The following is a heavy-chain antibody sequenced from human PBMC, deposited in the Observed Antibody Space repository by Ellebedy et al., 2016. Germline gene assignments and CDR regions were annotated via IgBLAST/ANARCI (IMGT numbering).Heavy chain of an antibody. J-gene: IGHJ4*02. CDR3: ARGPGFLTDY. Sequence: GGSLRLSCATSGFTFRSYWMYWVRQAPGKGLEWVANIKTDGIEKFYVESVKGRFTISRDYAKNSLYLQMNSLRADDTAVYYCARGPGFLTDYWGQGILVTVSS. D-gene: IGHD1-1*01. V-gene: IGHV3-7*03. CDR2: IKTDGIEK. CDR1: GFTFRSYW.